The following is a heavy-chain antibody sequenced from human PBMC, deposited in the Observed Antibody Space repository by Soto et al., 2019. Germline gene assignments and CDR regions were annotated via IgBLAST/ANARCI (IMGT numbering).Heavy chain of an antibody. D-gene: IGHD2-21*02. CDR1: GFTFSSYG. CDR2: ISSSGRTI. V-gene: IGHV3-48*02. Sequence: GGSLRLSCAASGFTFSSYGMNWVRQAPGKGLEWLLYISSSGRTIYYADSVKGRFTISRDNAKNSLFLQMNSLRDEDTAVYYCARDLNRANCGGDCYYDAFDLWGQGTMVTVSS. CDR3: ARDLNRANCGGDCYYDAFDL. J-gene: IGHJ3*01.